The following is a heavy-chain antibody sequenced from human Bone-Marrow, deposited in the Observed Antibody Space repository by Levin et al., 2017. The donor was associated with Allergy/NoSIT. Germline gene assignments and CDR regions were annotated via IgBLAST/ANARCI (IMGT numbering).Heavy chain of an antibody. CDR3: ARMLTGTWEWFDP. Sequence: VASVKVSCKASGYTFTGYYIHWVRQAPGQGLEWMGWTNPDSGGTNYAQKFHGRVTMTRDTSISTAYIEVTRLRFDDAAVYFCARMLTGTWEWFDPWGQGTLVTVS. V-gene: IGHV1-2*02. D-gene: IGHD1-7*01. CDR2: TNPDSGGT. J-gene: IGHJ5*02. CDR1: GYTFTGYY.